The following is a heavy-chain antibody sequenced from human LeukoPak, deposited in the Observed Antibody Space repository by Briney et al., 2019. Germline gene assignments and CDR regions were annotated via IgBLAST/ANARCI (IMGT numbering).Heavy chain of an antibody. CDR3: ARLAAAGTPADAFDI. J-gene: IGHJ3*02. D-gene: IGHD6-13*01. Sequence: GGSLRLSCAASGFAFSSYGTHWVRQAPGKGLEWVAFIRNDGSNKYYADSVKGRFTISRDNSKNTLYLQMNSLRAEDTAVYYCARLAAAGTPADAFDIWGQGTMVTVSS. V-gene: IGHV3-30*02. CDR1: GFAFSSYG. CDR2: IRNDGSNK.